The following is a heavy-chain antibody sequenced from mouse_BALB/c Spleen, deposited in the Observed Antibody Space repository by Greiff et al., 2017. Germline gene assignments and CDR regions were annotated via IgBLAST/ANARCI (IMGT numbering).Heavy chain of an antibody. CDR1: GYSITSGYY. J-gene: IGHJ3*01. V-gene: IGHV3-6*02. CDR3: ARGPLTTATSAY. Sequence: EVQLQESGPGLVKPSQSLSLTCSVTGYSITSGYYWNWIRQFPGNKLEWMGYISYDGSNNYNPSLKNRISITRDTSKSQFFLKLNSVTTEDTATYYCARGPLTTATSAYWGQGTLVTVSA. D-gene: IGHD1-2*01. CDR2: ISYDGSN.